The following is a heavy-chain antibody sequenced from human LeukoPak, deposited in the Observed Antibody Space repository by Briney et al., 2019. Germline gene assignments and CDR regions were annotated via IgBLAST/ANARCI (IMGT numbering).Heavy chain of an antibody. Sequence: GRSLRLSCAASGFTFSSYAMHWVRQAPGKGLEWVAFIRYDGSNKYYADSVKGRFTISRDNSKNTLYLQMNSLRAEDTAVYYCAKDLPTYSSGWYGIDYWGQGTLVTVSS. CDR2: IRYDGSNK. D-gene: IGHD6-19*01. CDR3: AKDLPTYSSGWYGIDY. J-gene: IGHJ4*02. V-gene: IGHV3-30*02. CDR1: GFTFSSYA.